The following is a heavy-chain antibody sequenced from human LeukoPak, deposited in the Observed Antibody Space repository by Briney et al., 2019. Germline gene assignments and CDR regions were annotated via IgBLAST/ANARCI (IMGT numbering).Heavy chain of an antibody. Sequence: SETLSLTCTVSGGSISSSSYYWGWIRQPPGKGLEWIGSIYYSGSTYYNPSLKSRVTISVDTSKNQFSLKLSSVTAADTAMYYCPRGYCSSTSCYNLNWFDPWGQGTLVTVSS. V-gene: IGHV4-39*01. CDR3: PRGYCSSTSCYNLNWFDP. CDR1: GGSISSSSYY. D-gene: IGHD2-2*02. J-gene: IGHJ5*02. CDR2: IYYSGST.